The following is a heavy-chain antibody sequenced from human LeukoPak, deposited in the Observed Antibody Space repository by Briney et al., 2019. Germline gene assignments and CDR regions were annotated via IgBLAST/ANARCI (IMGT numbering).Heavy chain of an antibody. CDR1: GYTFTGYY. V-gene: IGHV1-2*06. CDR3: AELRIAAAGRGEDYYYYGMDV. D-gene: IGHD6-13*01. CDR2: INPNSGGT. J-gene: IGHJ6*02. Sequence: PGESLKISCKGSGYTFTGYYMHWVRQAPGQGLEWMGRINPNSGGTNYAQKFQGRVTMTRDTSISTAYMELSRLRSDDTAVYYCAELRIAAAGRGEDYYYYGMDVWGQGTTVTVSS.